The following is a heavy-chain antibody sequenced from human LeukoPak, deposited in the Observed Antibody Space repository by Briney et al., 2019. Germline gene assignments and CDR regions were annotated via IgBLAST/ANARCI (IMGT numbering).Heavy chain of an antibody. CDR1: GYTFTSYS. D-gene: IGHD4-23*01. J-gene: IGHJ4*02. Sequence: ASVKVSCKASGYTFTSYSISWVRQTPGQGLEWMGWINTYNTNTDYAQKFQGRVTMTTDTSTTTAYMELRSLSSDDTAVYYCARRNGGNSRSLDYWGQGTLVTVSS. V-gene: IGHV1-18*01. CDR3: ARRNGGNSRSLDY. CDR2: INTYNTNT.